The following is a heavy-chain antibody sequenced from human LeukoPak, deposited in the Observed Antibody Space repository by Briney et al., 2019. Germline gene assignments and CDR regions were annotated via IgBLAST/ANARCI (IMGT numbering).Heavy chain of an antibody. Sequence: GGSLRLSCAASGFIFSDAYMSWVRQAPGKGLEWVGRIKSKTDAGTTDYAAPVKGRFTISRDDSKNMLYLQMNSLKTEDTALYYCLLYTRGWFETNFWGQGTLVTVSS. CDR3: LLYTRGWFETNF. CDR2: IKSKTDAGTT. CDR1: GFIFSDAY. J-gene: IGHJ4*02. D-gene: IGHD3-10*01. V-gene: IGHV3-15*01.